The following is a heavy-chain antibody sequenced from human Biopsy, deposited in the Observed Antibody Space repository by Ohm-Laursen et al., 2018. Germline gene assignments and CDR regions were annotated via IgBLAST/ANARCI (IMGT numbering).Heavy chain of an antibody. D-gene: IGHD5-12*01. J-gene: IGHJ4*02. CDR2: IFYSANT. V-gene: IGHV4-31*03. CDR1: GVSINTGGYY. CDR3: ARLGSGDYFPTFFDF. Sequence: TLSLTCTVSGVSINTGGYYWNWIRHHPGKGLEWIGNIFYSANTYYNPSLKSRVTISVDTSKNQFSLKLSSVTAADTAVYYCARLGSGDYFPTFFDFWGQGALVTVSS.